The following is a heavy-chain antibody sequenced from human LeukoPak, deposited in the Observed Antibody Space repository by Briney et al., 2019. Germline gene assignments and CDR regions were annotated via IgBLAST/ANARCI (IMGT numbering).Heavy chain of an antibody. J-gene: IGHJ4*02. CDR1: GYTFTGYY. CDR2: INPNSGGT. V-gene: IGHV1-2*02. Sequence: ASVKVSCKASGYTFTGYYMHWVRQAPGQGLEWMGWINPNSGGTNYAQKFQGRVTMTRDTSISTAYMDLSRLTPDDTAVYFCARDQGSLTRSWYTGYWGQGTQVTVSS. CDR3: ARDQGSLTRSWYTGY. D-gene: IGHD6-13*01.